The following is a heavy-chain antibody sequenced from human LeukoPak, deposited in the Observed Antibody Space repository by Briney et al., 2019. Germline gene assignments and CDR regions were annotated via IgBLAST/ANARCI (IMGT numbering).Heavy chain of an antibody. J-gene: IGHJ5*02. CDR1: GYTFTSYG. CDR2: ISAYNGNT. D-gene: IGHD3-3*02. Sequence: GASVKLSCKASGYTFTSYGISWVRQAPGQGLEWMGWISAYNGNTNYAQKVQGRVTMTTDTSTSTAYMELRSLRSDDTAVYYCARSRRILAANWFDPWGQGTLVTVSS. V-gene: IGHV1-18*04. CDR3: ARSRRILAANWFDP.